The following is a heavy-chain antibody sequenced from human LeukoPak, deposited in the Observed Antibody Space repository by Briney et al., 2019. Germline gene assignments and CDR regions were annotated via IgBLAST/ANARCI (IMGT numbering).Heavy chain of an antibody. D-gene: IGHD3-22*01. Sequence: PSETLSLTCTVSGGSISSYYWSWIRQPAGKGLEWIGRIYTSGSTYYNPSLKSRVTISVDTSKNQFSLKLSSVTAADTAVYYCARALYYYDSSGYLVSRPLDYWGQGTLVTVSS. CDR2: IYTSGST. V-gene: IGHV4-4*07. J-gene: IGHJ4*02. CDR1: GGSISSYY. CDR3: ARALYYYDSSGYLVSRPLDY.